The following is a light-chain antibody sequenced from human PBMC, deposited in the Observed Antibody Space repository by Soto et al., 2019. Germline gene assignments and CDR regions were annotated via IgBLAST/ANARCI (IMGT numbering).Light chain of an antibody. CDR1: ESLVYSDGNTY. J-gene: IGKJ1*01. V-gene: IGKV2-30*01. CDR2: KVS. Sequence: DVVLTQSPLSLPVTLGQPTSISCRSSESLVYSDGNTYLNWFQQRPGQSPRRLIYKVSNRDSRVTVRLSGSGSGTDFKRNIISVEAEDVGIYYCMHGSKWPTWTFGHGTKV. CDR3: MHGSKWPTWT.